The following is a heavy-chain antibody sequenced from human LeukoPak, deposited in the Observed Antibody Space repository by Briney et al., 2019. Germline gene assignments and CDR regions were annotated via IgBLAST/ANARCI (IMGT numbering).Heavy chain of an antibody. CDR1: GFTFSSYW. Sequence: GGSLRLSCAASGFTFSSYWMSWVRQAPGKGLEWVSGISWNSGSIGYADSVKGRFTISRDNAKNSLYLQMNSLRAEDTALYYCAKGSLYYYDSSGYPLPDYWGQGTLVTVSS. D-gene: IGHD3-22*01. CDR2: ISWNSGSI. V-gene: IGHV3-9*01. J-gene: IGHJ4*02. CDR3: AKGSLYYYDSSGYPLPDY.